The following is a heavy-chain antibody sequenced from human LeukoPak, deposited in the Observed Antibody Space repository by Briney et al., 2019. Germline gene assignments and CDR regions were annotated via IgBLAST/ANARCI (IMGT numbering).Heavy chain of an antibody. Sequence: ASVKVSCKASGYTFTSCGISWVRQAPGQGLEWMGWISAYNGNTNYAQKLQGRVTMTTDTSTSTAYMELRSLRSDDTAVYYCARGYSSGWRNYYYYYMDVWGKGTTVTVSS. CDR3: ARGYSSGWRNYYYYYMDV. D-gene: IGHD6-19*01. V-gene: IGHV1-18*01. CDR1: GYTFTSCG. J-gene: IGHJ6*03. CDR2: ISAYNGNT.